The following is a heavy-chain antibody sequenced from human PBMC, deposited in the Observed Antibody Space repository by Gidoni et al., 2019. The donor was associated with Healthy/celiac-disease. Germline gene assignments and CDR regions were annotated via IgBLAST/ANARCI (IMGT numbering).Heavy chain of an antibody. Sequence: EVQLLESGGGLGQPGGSLRLSCAAAGVTFSSYAMSWVRQAPGKGLEWVSAISGSGGSTYYADSVKGRFTISRDNSKTTLYLQMNSLRAEDTAVYYCARQVRGPYYFDYLGQGTLVTVSS. CDR2: ISGSGGST. CDR1: GVTFSSYA. CDR3: ARQVRGPYYFDY. V-gene: IGHV3-23*01. D-gene: IGHD3-10*01. J-gene: IGHJ4*02.